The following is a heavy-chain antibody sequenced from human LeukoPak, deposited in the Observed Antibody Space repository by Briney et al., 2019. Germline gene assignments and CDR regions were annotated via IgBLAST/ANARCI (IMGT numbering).Heavy chain of an antibody. CDR3: ARGVKNYYYAMDV. J-gene: IGHJ6*02. Sequence: SETLSLTCAVYGGSFSGYYWSWIRQPPGKGLEWIGEINHSGSTNYNPSLKSRVTISVDTSKNQFSLKLSSVTAADTAVYYCARGVKNYYYAMDVWGQGTTVTVSS. CDR1: GGSFSGYY. CDR2: INHSGST. V-gene: IGHV4-34*01.